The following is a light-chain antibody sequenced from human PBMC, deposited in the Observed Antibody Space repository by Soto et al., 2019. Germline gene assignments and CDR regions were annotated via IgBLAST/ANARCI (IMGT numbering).Light chain of an antibody. CDR2: EVT. J-gene: IGLJ1*01. CDR1: SGDVGGYNL. CDR3: CSYAGNSEV. Sequence: QSVLTQPASVSGSPRQSITILCTGTSGDVGGYNLVSWYQQHPGKAPKLMIYEVTERPSGVSNRFSGSKSGNTASLTISGLQPDDEADYYCCSYAGNSEVFGTGTKVTVL. V-gene: IGLV2-23*02.